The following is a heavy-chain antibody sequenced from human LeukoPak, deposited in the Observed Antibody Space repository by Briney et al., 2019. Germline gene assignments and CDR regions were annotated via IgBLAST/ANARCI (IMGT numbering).Heavy chain of an antibody. CDR3: ARESGFDIVVVPAAEAPRRLEGMDV. V-gene: IGHV4-34*01. D-gene: IGHD2-2*01. Sequence: SETLSLTCAVYGGSFSGYYWSWIRQPPGKGLEWIGEINHSGSTNYNPSLKSRVTISVETSKNQFSLMLSSVTAADTTVYYCARESGFDIVVVPAAEAPRRLEGMDVWGQGTTVTVSS. J-gene: IGHJ6*02. CDR1: GGSFSGYY. CDR2: INHSGST.